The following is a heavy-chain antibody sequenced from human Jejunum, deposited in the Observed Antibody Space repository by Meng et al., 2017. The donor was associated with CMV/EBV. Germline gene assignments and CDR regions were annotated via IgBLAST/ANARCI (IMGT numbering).Heavy chain of an antibody. CDR1: GYTFTSYY. J-gene: IGHJ4*02. Sequence: ASGYTFTSYYIHWVRQAPGQGLEWMGIINPSDGSTTYAQRFQGRVTMTRDTSTSTIYLEVSSLTSEDTAVYYCARRDCSGSSCYFEYWGQGTLVTVSS. CDR2: INPSDGST. D-gene: IGHD2-2*01. CDR3: ARRDCSGSSCYFEY. V-gene: IGHV1-46*01.